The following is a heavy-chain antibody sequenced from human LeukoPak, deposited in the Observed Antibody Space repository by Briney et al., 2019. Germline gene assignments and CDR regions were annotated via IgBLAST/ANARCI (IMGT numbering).Heavy chain of an antibody. Sequence: ASVKVSCKASGGTFSSYAISWVRQAPGQGLEWMGGIVPIFGTANYAQKFQGRVTITADESTSTAYMELSSLRSEDTAVYYCARPLRFNNNMDVWGQGTTVTVSS. V-gene: IGHV1-69*13. J-gene: IGHJ6*02. CDR1: GGTFSSYA. D-gene: IGHD3-3*01. CDR2: IVPIFGTA. CDR3: ARPLRFNNNMDV.